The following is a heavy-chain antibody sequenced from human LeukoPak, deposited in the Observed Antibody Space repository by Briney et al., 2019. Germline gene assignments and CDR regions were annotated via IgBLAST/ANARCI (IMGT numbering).Heavy chain of an antibody. V-gene: IGHV3-30*04. J-gene: IGHJ2*01. CDR1: RFIFSNYV. D-gene: IGHD1-26*01. CDR3: AKDGGSNSYWYFDL. CDR2: IAHDGSQT. Sequence: GGSLTLSCAASRFIFSNYVMHWVRQAPGKGLEWVAVIAHDGSQTYYSDSVKGRFTISRDNSKNTLYLQMSSLRAEDTAVYFCAKDGGSNSYWYFDLWGRGTLVTVSS.